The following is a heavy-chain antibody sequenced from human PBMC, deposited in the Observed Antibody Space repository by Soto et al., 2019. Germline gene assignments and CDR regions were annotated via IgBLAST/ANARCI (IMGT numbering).Heavy chain of an antibody. CDR1: GFTFSTYW. D-gene: IGHD5-18*01. CDR3: ARDHPAAMSDT. J-gene: IGHJ5*01. CDR2: IRQDGSVK. Sequence: AGSLRLSCVASGFTFSTYWMSWVRQAPGKGLEWVANIRQDGSVKDYVESVKGRFTISRDNAKNSQYLLMNSLRVEDTAVYYCARDHPAAMSDTWGLRALVTVSS. V-gene: IGHV3-7*04.